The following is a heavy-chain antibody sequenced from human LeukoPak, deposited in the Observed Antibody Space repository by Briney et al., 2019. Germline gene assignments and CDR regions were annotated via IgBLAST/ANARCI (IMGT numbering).Heavy chain of an antibody. D-gene: IGHD2-21*02. Sequence: SETLSLTCTVSGGSISSSSHYWGWIRQPPGKGLEWIGSIYYSGSTYYNPSLKSRVTISVDTSKNQFSLKLSSVTAADTAVYYCARNHIVVVTAIPGAFDIWGQGTMVTVSS. J-gene: IGHJ3*02. V-gene: IGHV4-39*01. CDR3: ARNHIVVVTAIPGAFDI. CDR2: IYYSGST. CDR1: GGSISSSSHY.